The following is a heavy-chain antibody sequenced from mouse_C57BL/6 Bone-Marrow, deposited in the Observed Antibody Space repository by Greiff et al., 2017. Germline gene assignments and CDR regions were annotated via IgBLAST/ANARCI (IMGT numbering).Heavy chain of an antibody. CDR1: GFTFSNYW. CDR3: IYDGYYEGLFAY. CDR2: IRLKSDNYAT. J-gene: IGHJ3*01. V-gene: IGHV6-3*01. Sequence: EVMLVESGGGLVQPGGSMKLSCVASGFTFSNYWMNWVRQSPEKGLEWVAQIRLKSDNYATHYAESVKGRFTISRDDSKSSVYLQMNNLRAEDTGIYYCIYDGYYEGLFAYWGQGTLVTVSA. D-gene: IGHD2-3*01.